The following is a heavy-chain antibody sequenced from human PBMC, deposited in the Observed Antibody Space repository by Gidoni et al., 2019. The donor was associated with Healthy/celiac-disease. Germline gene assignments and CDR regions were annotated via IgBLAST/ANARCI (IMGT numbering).Heavy chain of an antibody. D-gene: IGHD2-15*01. Sequence: QVQLVESGGGVVRPGRCLRLSCAPFGFTFSRSGMHWVRQSPGKGLEWVVVITDDGSNKYDADCVKGRFTISRDNSKNTLYLQMNSVRAEYTAVDYCAKVPSIPYGGNLGVGALDIWGQGTMVTVSS. J-gene: IGHJ3*02. CDR2: ITDDGSNK. CDR1: GFTFSRSG. V-gene: IGHV3-30*18. CDR3: AKVPSIPYGGNLGVGALDI.